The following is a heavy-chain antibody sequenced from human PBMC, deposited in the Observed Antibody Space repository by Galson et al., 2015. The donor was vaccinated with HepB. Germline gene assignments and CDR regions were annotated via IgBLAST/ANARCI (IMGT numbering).Heavy chain of an antibody. D-gene: IGHD2-2*01. CDR3: AKGSEDIVVSGAEEYFQH. J-gene: IGHJ1*01. V-gene: IGHV3-23*01. CDR2: IGEGDGDYT. CDR1: GFTFINSA. Sequence: SLRLSCAASGFTFINSAMCWVRQAPGKGLEWVSMIGEGDGDYTFYADSVKGRFTISRDNSKNTLYLQMNSLRAEDTAVYYCAKGSEDIVVSGAEEYFQHWGQGTLVTVSS.